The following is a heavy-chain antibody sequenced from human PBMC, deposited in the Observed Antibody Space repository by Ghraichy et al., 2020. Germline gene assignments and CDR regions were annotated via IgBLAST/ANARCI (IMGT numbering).Heavy chain of an antibody. Sequence: SETLSLTCSVSGGSVISGAYYWSWIRQVPGMGLEWIGYIFYTGSNSYSPSLRGRVTMSIDGSKNQFSLNLDSVTAADTALYFCARSNLWVGQLYYQHGMDVWGPGTTVTVSS. J-gene: IGHJ6*02. V-gene: IGHV4-31*03. D-gene: IGHD3-16*01. CDR2: IFYTGSN. CDR1: GGSVISGAYY. CDR3: ARSNLWVGQLYYQHGMDV.